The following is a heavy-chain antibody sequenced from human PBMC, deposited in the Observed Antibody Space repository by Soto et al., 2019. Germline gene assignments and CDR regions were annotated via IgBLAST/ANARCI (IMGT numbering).Heavy chain of an antibody. V-gene: IGHV4-59*01. Sequence: PSETLSLTCTVSGGSISSYYWSWIRQPPGKGLEWIGYIYYSGSTNYNPSLKSRVTISVDTSKNQFSLKLSSVTAADTAVYYCARDGCSTTSCHPPYYHYGMDVWGQGPPVIFSS. CDR1: GGSISSYY. CDR3: ARDGCSTTSCHPPYYHYGMDV. CDR2: IYYSGST. J-gene: IGHJ6*02. D-gene: IGHD2-2*01.